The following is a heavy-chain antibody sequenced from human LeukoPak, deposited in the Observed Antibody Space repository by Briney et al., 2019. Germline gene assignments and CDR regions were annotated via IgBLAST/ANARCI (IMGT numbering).Heavy chain of an antibody. CDR3: ARREYTGSYCYFDY. CDR1: GYRFTGYW. D-gene: IGHD1-26*01. CDR2: IYPDDSDT. Sequence: GESLKISCKGYGYRFTGYWIAWVRQMPGKGLEWMGIIYPDDSDTRYSPSFQGQVSISADKSITTAYLQWSSLKASDTALYYCARREYTGSYCYFDYWGQGTLVTVSS. J-gene: IGHJ4*02. V-gene: IGHV5-51*01.